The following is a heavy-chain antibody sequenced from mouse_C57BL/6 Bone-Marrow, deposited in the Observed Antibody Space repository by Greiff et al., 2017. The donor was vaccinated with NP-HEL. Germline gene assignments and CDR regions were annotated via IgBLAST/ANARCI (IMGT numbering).Heavy chain of an antibody. CDR3: ARHHYYGSSYWYFDV. V-gene: IGHV1-64*01. D-gene: IGHD1-1*01. CDR1: GYTFTSYW. J-gene: IGHJ1*03. Sequence: VKLQQPGAELVKPGASVKLSCKASGYTFTSYWMHWVKQRPGQGLEWIGMIHPNSGSTNYNEKFKSKATLTVDKSSSTAYMQLSSLTSEDSAVYYCARHHYYGSSYWYFDVWGTGTTVTVSS. CDR2: IHPNSGST.